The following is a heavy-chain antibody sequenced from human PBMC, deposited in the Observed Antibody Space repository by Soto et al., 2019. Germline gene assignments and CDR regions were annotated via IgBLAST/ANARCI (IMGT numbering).Heavy chain of an antibody. CDR3: ARDAAVGLFDY. D-gene: IGHD1-26*01. CDR2: IIPILGIA. J-gene: IGHJ4*02. V-gene: IGHV1-69*04. CDR1: GGTFSSYT. Sequence: SVKVSCKASGGTFSSYTISWVRQAPGQGLEWMGRIIPILGIANYAQKFQGRVTITADKSTSTAYMELSSLRSDDTAVYYCARDAAVGLFDYWGQGTLVTVSS.